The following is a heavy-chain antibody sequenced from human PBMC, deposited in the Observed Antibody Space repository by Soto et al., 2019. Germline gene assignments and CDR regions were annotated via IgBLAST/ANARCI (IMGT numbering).Heavy chain of an antibody. J-gene: IGHJ6*02. CDR1: GFTFSSYA. V-gene: IGHV3-30-3*01. CDR3: ARYLYLESIFGVVMAHYYYGMDV. D-gene: IGHD3-3*01. Sequence: PGGSLRLSCAASGFTFSSYAMHWVRQAPGKGLEWVAVISYDGSNKYYADSVKGRFTISRDNSKNTLYLQMNSLRAEDTAVYYGARYLYLESIFGVVMAHYYYGMDVWGQGTTVTVSS. CDR2: ISYDGSNK.